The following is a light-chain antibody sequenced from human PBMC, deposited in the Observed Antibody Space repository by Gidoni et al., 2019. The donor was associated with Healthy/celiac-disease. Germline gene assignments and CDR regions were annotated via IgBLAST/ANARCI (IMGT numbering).Light chain of an antibody. CDR2: DVS. V-gene: IGLV2-11*01. Sequence: QCALTQPRPVSGSPGQSVTISCTGTSSDVGGYNYVSWYQQHPGKAPKLMIYDVSTQPPGVPDRFSGSKSGNTASLTSSGLQAEDEADYYCCSYAGSYTYVVFGGGTKLTVL. CDR3: CSYAGSYTYVV. CDR1: SSDVGGYNY. J-gene: IGLJ2*01.